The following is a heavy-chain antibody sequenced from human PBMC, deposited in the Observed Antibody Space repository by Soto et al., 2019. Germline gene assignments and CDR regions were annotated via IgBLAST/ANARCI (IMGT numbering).Heavy chain of an antibody. CDR1: GYTFTDYY. CDR2: INPNSGGT. V-gene: IGHV1-2*02. J-gene: IGHJ6*02. D-gene: IGHD2-8*01. Sequence: QVQLVQSGAEVKKPGASLKVSCKASGYTFTDYYVHWVRQAPGQGLEWMGWINPNSGGTKTALKFQGRVTVTRDTSISTAYMDLSRLRSDDTAVYYCARDVTRTQSCTNGVCYYHYYDMDVWGQGTMVTVSS. CDR3: ARDVTRTQSCTNGVCYYHYYDMDV.